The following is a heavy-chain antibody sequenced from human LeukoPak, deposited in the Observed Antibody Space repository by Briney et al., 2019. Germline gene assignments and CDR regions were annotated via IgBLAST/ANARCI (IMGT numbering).Heavy chain of an antibody. CDR1: GFTFSRYR. Sequence: GGSLRLSCAASGFTFSRYRMNWVRQAPGKGLEWVANIKQDGSEKYYVDSVKGRFTISRDNAKNSLFLQMNSLRAEDTAVYYCAKGKRYPDYWGQGTLVTVSS. D-gene: IGHD1-1*01. CDR2: IKQDGSEK. V-gene: IGHV3-7*01. CDR3: AKGKRYPDY. J-gene: IGHJ4*02.